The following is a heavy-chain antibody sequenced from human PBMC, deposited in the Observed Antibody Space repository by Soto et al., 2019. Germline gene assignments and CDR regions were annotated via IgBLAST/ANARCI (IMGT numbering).Heavy chain of an antibody. D-gene: IGHD6-19*01. CDR2: ITVNSGNT. CDR3: GRGLGGGWYYFDY. CDR1: GYTFISYG. J-gene: IGHJ4*02. V-gene: IGHV1-18*01. Sequence: GASVKVSCKATGYTFISYGIGWVRQAPGQGLERMGWITVNSGNTNYPQKFQGRVTMTTDTSTSTAYMELRSLTSDDTAVYYCGRGLGGGWYYFDYWGPGTLVTVSS.